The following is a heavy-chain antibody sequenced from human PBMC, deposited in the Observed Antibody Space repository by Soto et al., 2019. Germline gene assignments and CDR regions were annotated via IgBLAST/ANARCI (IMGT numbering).Heavy chain of an antibody. Sequence: ASVKVSCKASGYTFTSYGISWVRQAPGQGLEWMGWISAYNGNTNYAQKLQGRVTMTTDTSTSKAYMELRSLRSDDTAVYYCARDNMLAVAGLYYFDYWGQGTLVTVSS. V-gene: IGHV1-18*01. J-gene: IGHJ4*02. CDR2: ISAYNGNT. D-gene: IGHD6-19*01. CDR1: GYTFTSYG. CDR3: ARDNMLAVAGLYYFDY.